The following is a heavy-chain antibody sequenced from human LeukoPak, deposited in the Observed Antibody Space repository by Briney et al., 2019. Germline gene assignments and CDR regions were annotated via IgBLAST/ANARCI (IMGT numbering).Heavy chain of an antibody. CDR2: ISTSSSYI. J-gene: IGHJ4*02. D-gene: IGHD6-19*01. CDR3: ASQTTRRLPIAVADYFDT. Sequence: GGSLRLSCGASGFTFSSYGMNWVRLAPGKGLEWVSFISTSSSYIYYADSVKGRFTISRDNARNSLYLQMNSLRAEDTAVYYCASQTTRRLPIAVADYFDTWGQGTLVTVSS. CDR1: GFTFSSYG. V-gene: IGHV3-21*01.